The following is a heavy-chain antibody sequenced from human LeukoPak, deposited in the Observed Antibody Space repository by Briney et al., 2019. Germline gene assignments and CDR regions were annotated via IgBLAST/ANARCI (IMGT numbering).Heavy chain of an antibody. J-gene: IGHJ4*02. D-gene: IGHD3-10*01. CDR3: ARVALRRAQNDY. Sequence: PGGSLRLSCAASGFTFSNYWMSWVRQAPGKGLEWVANIKQDGSEKYYVDSVKGRFSISRDNAKNSLYLQMNSLRAEDTAVYYCARVALRRAQNDYWGQGTLVTVSS. CDR2: IKQDGSEK. V-gene: IGHV3-7*05. CDR1: GFTFSNYW.